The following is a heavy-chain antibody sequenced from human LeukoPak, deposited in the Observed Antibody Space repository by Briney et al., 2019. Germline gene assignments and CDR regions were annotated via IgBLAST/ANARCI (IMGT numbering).Heavy chain of an antibody. Sequence: GGSLRLSCAASGFTFSNYWMSWVRQAPGRGLEWVANIKQGGSERYYVDSVKGRFTVSRDNAKNSLYLQMNSLRAEDTAVYSCARDGVSGYTTSWYDYWGQGTLVTVSS. D-gene: IGHD6-13*01. J-gene: IGHJ4*02. V-gene: IGHV3-7*01. CDR3: ARDGVSGYTTSWYDY. CDR2: IKQGGSER. CDR1: GFTFSNYW.